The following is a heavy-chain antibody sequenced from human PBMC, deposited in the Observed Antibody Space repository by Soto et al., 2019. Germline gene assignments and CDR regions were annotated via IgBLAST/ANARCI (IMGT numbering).Heavy chain of an antibody. Sequence: QVQLQESGPGLVNPSGTLSLTCTVSSGSISSTNWWSWVRQPPGKGLEWIGEIYHSGSINYNPSLNSRVTISVDKSKNPFSLTLSSVTAADTAVYYCGRALRGSSAFDIWGQGTLVTVSS. CDR3: GRALRGSSAFDI. V-gene: IGHV4-4*02. D-gene: IGHD3-16*01. CDR1: SGSISSTNW. J-gene: IGHJ3*02. CDR2: IYHSGSI.